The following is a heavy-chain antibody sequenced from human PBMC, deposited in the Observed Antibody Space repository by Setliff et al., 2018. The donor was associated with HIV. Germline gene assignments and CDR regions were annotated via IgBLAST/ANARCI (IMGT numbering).Heavy chain of an antibody. V-gene: IGHV4-39*07. CDR1: GGSIRSSSYY. Sequence: SETLSLTCNVSGGSIRSSSYYWGWIRQPPGKGLEWIGSIYYRGNTYYNPSLKSRATISVDTSKNQFSLRLNSVTAADTAVYYCARGATLLPGYSDRWEYFYMDVWGKGTTVTVSS. D-gene: IGHD5-12*01. CDR2: IYYRGNT. CDR3: ARGATLLPGYSDRWEYFYMDV. J-gene: IGHJ6*03.